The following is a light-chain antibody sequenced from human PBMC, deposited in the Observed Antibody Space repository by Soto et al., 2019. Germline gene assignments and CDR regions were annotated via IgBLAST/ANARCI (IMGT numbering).Light chain of an antibody. CDR3: SSYTSSDTYV. V-gene: IGLV2-18*02. J-gene: IGLJ1*01. Sequence: SALTQPPSVSGSPGQSVTISCTGTSSDVGSYNRVSWYQQPPGTAPKLMIYEVTNRPSGVPDRFSGSKSGNTASLTISGLQAEDEADYYCSSYTSSDTYVFGTGTKVTVL. CDR2: EVT. CDR1: SSDVGSYNR.